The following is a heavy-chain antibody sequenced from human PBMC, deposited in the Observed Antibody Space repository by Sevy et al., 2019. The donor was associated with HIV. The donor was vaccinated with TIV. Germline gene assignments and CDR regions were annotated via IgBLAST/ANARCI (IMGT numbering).Heavy chain of an antibody. CDR1: GGSISSSDSY. J-gene: IGHJ4*02. Sequence: SETLSLTCTVSGGSISSSDSYWSWIRQPPGKGLEWIGYIHYTGGTYYNPFLKSRVAMSLDTSEKQFSLKLNFLTAADTAVYYCASKRGYNHGPFHYWGQGTLVTVSS. CDR2: IHYTGGT. V-gene: IGHV4-30-4*01. D-gene: IGHD5-12*01. CDR3: ASKRGYNHGPFHY.